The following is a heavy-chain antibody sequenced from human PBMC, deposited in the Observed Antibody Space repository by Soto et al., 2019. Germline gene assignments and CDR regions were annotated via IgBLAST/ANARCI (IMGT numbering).Heavy chain of an antibody. Sequence: ASVKVSCKASGYSFTDYHIHWVRQAPGQGLEWLGRINPKSGGTSTAQKFQGWVTMTTDTSISTASMELTRLTSDDTAIYYCARGDSTDCSNGVCSFFYNHDTDVCGPGTTVTVSS. CDR1: GYSFTDYH. D-gene: IGHD2-8*01. CDR2: INPKSGGT. J-gene: IGHJ6*02. CDR3: ARGDSTDCSNGVCSFFYNHDTDV. V-gene: IGHV1-2*04.